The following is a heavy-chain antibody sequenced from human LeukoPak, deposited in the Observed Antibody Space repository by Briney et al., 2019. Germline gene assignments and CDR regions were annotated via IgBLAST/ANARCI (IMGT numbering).Heavy chain of an antibody. CDR3: AREEALGSGSFDY. D-gene: IGHD1-26*01. J-gene: IGHJ4*02. Sequence: PSETLSLTCTVSGGSISSYYWSWIRQPPEKGLEWIGYIYYSGSTNYNPSLKSRVTISVDTSKNQFSLKLSSVTAADTAVYYCAREEALGSGSFDYWGQGALVTVSS. V-gene: IGHV4-59*01. CDR1: GGSISSYY. CDR2: IYYSGST.